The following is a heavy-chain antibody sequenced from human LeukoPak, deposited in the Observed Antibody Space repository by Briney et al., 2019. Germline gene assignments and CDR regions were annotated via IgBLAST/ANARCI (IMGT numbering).Heavy chain of an antibody. V-gene: IGHV3-48*02. D-gene: IGHD2-21*02. J-gene: IGHJ4*02. CDR3: ARSVVLTASPFDY. Sequence: PGGSLRLSCAASGFTFSSYNMNWVRQAPGKGLEWVSYISSSSSAIYYTDSVKGRFTISRDNAKNSLYLQMNSLRDEDTAVYYCARSVVLTASPFDYWGQGTLVTVSS. CDR2: ISSSSSAI. CDR1: GFTFSSYN.